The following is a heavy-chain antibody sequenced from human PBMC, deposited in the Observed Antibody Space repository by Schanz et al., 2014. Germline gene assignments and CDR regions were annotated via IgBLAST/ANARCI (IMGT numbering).Heavy chain of an antibody. CDR3: ARDGHSSNWRSYFFYGLDV. D-gene: IGHD6-13*01. CDR1: GYTLTAYY. J-gene: IGHJ6*02. Sequence: QVQLVQSGAEVKKPGASVKVSCKASGYTLTAYYMHWVRQAPGQGLEWMGWINPDSGGTNYAQKFQGRVTMTWDTSPSTAYMELRRLRSDDTAIYYCARDGHSSNWRSYFFYGLDVWGQGTTVTVSS. V-gene: IGHV1-2*02. CDR2: INPDSGGT.